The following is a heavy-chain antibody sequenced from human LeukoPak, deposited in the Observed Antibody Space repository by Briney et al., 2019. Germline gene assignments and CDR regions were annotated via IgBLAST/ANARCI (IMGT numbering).Heavy chain of an antibody. J-gene: IGHJ4*02. D-gene: IGHD6-19*01. CDR2: ISYDGSNK. Sequence: GGSLRLSCAASGFTFSSYAMHWVRQAPGKGLEWVAVISYDGSNKYYADSVKGRFTISRDNSKNTLYLQMNSLRAEDTAVYYCARGPPIAVAGPGYYWGQGTLVTASS. CDR1: GFTFSSYA. V-gene: IGHV3-30*04. CDR3: ARGPPIAVAGPGYY.